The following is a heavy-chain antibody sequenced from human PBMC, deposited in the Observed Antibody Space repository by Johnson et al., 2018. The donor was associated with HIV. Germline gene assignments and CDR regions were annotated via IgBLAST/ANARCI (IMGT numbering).Heavy chain of an antibody. CDR1: GFTFSDYY. D-gene: IGHD6-13*01. Sequence: QVQLVESGGGLVKPGGSLRLSCAASGFTFSDYYMSWIRQAPGKGLEWVSYISSSGSTIYYADSVKGRFTISRDNAKNSLYLQMNSLRAEDTAVYYWAKDVYSSSWYGDDAFDIWGQGTMVTVSS. CDR2: ISSSGSTI. V-gene: IGHV3-11*04. J-gene: IGHJ3*02. CDR3: AKDVYSSSWYGDDAFDI.